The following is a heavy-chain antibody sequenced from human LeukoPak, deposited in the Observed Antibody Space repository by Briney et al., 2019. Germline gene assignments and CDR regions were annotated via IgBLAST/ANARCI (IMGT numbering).Heavy chain of an antibody. J-gene: IGHJ4*02. CDR2: ISDSGGRT. Sequence: GGSLRLSCAVSGITLSNYGMTGVRQAPGKGLEWVAGISDSGGRTNYADSVKGRVTTSRDNPKNTLYLQMNSLRAEDTAVYFCAKRGVVIRVILVGFHKEAYYFDSWGQGVLVTVSS. V-gene: IGHV3-23*01. D-gene: IGHD3-22*01. CDR3: AKRGVVIRVILVGFHKEAYYFDS. CDR1: GITLSNYG.